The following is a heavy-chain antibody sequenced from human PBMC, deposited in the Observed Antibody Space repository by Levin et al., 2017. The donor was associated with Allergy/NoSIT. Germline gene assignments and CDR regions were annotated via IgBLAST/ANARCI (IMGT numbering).Heavy chain of an antibody. V-gene: IGHV3-7*01. CDR2: IKQDGSEK. J-gene: IGHJ4*02. D-gene: IGHD3-22*01. CDR3: ARFRNYYDSSGYYYPGDFDY. CDR1: GFTFSSYW. Sequence: GGSLRLSCAASGFTFSSYWMSWVRQAPGKGLEWVANIKQDGSEKYYVDSVKGRFTISRDNAKNSLYLQMNSLRAEDTAVYYCARFRNYYDSSGYYYPGDFDYWGQGTLVTVSS.